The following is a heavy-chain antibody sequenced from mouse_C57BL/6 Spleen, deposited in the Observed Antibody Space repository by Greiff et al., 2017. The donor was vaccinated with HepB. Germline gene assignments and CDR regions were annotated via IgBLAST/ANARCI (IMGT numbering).Heavy chain of an antibody. CDR1: GYTFTDYY. V-gene: IGHV1-26*01. D-gene: IGHD3-2*02. Sequence: EVQLQQSGPELVKPGASVKISCKASGYTFTDYYMNWVKQSHGKSLEWIGDINPNNGGTSYNQKFKGKATLTVDKSSSTAYMELRSLTSEDSAVYYCARFAAQASAWFAYWGQGTLVTVSA. CDR3: ARFAAQASAWFAY. J-gene: IGHJ3*01. CDR2: INPNNGGT.